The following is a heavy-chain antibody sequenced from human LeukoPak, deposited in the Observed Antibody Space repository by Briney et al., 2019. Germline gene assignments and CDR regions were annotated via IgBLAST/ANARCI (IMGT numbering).Heavy chain of an antibody. D-gene: IGHD6-6*01. CDR1: GGSISGYH. V-gene: IGHV4-59*01. CDR3: ARWSGSVTARNYYYYMDV. J-gene: IGHJ6*03. CDR2: IYYSGSS. Sequence: SETLSLTCNVSGGSISGYHWSWIRQPPGKGLEWLGYIYYSGSSNYNPSLKSRVTMSADTSKNQFSLKLSSVTAADTAVYYCARWSGSVTARNYYYYMDVWGEGTTVTVSS.